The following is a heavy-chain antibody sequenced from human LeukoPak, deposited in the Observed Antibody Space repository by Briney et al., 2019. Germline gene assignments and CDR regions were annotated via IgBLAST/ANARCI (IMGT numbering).Heavy chain of an antibody. D-gene: IGHD1-1*01. CDR2: LTWNSDTI. CDR1: GFTFDDYA. J-gene: IGHJ4*02. CDR3: TKDMSPTGTTLGYLDS. V-gene: IGHV3-9*01. Sequence: PGGSLRLSCVASGFTFDDYAMHWVRQAPGKGLEWVSGLTWNSDTIGYADSVKGRFSISRDNAKNSLYLEMNSLRPADTALYYCTKDMSPTGTTLGYLDSWGQGTLVTVSS.